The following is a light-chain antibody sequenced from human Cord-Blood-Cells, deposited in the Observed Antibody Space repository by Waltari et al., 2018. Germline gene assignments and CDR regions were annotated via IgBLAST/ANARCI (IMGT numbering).Light chain of an antibody. CDR1: QSISSY. Sequence: DIQMTQSPSSLSASVGDRVTITCRVSQSISSYLNWYQQKPGKAPKLLIYAASSLQSGVPSRFSGSGSGTDFTLTISSLQPEDFATYYCQQSYSTPKYTFGQGTKLEIK. V-gene: IGKV1-39*01. J-gene: IGKJ2*01. CDR2: AAS. CDR3: QQSYSTPKYT.